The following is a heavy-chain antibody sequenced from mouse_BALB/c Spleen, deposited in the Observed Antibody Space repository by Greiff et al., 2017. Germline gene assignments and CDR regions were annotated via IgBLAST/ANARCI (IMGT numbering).Heavy chain of an antibody. CDR2: ILPGSGST. CDR1: GYTFSSYW. J-gene: IGHJ4*01. CDR3: ARVYPRRGMDY. Sequence: VQRVESGAELMKPGASVKISCKATGYTFSSYWIEWVKQRPGHGLEWIGEILPGSGSTNYNEKFKGKATFTADTSSNTAYMQLSSLTSEDSAVYYCARVYPRRGMDYWGQGTSVTVSS. D-gene: IGHD2-1*01. V-gene: IGHV1-9*01.